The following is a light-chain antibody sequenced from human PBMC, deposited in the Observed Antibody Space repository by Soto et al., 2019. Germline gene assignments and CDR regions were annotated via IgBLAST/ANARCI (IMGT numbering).Light chain of an antibody. CDR2: LNSDGSH. J-gene: IGLJ3*02. Sequence: QSVLTQSPSASASLGASVKLTCTLSSGHSSYAIEWHQQQPEKGPRYLMKLNSDGSHSTGDGSPDRFSGSSSGAERYLTISSLQAEDEADYYCQTWGTGIWVFGGGTKVTVL. CDR1: SGHSSYA. V-gene: IGLV4-69*01. CDR3: QTWGTGIWV.